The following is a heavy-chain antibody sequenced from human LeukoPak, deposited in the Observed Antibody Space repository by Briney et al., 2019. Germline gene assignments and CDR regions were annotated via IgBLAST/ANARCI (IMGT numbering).Heavy chain of an antibody. CDR3: AMQVRGVIT. V-gene: IGHV3-64*01. CDR1: GFTFSSFT. D-gene: IGHD3-10*01. CDR2: ISGNGGRT. J-gene: IGHJ5*02. Sequence: GGSLRLSCAASGFTFSSFTMHWVRQAPGKGLQYVSGISGNGGRTYYATSVKGRFPISRDNSETPLYLQMGSLRAEDMAVYYCAMQVRGVITWGQGTLVTVSS.